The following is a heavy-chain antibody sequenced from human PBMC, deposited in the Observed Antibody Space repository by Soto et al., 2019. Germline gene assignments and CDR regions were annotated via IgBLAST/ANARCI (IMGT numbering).Heavy chain of an antibody. Sequence: QVQLVQSGAEVKKPGSSVKVSCKASGGTFSSYAISWVRQAPGQGLEWMGGIIPIFGTANYAQKFQGRVTSTAVESTGTAYMQLSSLRSEDTAVYYCARGVIVATISEGAFDIWGRWTMVTAS. D-gene: IGHD5-12*01. CDR3: ARGVIVATISEGAFDI. V-gene: IGHV1-69*19. CDR2: IIPIFGTA. CDR1: GGTFSSYA. J-gene: IGHJ3*02.